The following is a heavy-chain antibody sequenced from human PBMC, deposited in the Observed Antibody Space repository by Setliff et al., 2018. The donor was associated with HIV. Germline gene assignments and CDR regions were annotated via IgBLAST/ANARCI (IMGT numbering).Heavy chain of an antibody. Sequence: ASVKVSCKASGYTFTNYDINWVRQASGQGLEWVGWMNPNSGNTGHAQKFQGRITMTRNTSITTAYMELISLKSEDTAVYYCARGRYSSGLTDYWGQGTLVTVSS. CDR1: GYTFTNYD. CDR3: ARGRYSSGLTDY. CDR2: MNPNSGNT. D-gene: IGHD6-19*01. J-gene: IGHJ4*02. V-gene: IGHV1-8*02.